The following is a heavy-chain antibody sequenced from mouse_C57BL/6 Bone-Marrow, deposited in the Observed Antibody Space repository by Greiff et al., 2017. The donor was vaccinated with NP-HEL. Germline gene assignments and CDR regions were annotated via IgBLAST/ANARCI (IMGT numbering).Heavy chain of an antibody. Sequence: EVKLVESGGGLVQPGESLKLSCESNEYEFPSHDMSWVRKTPEKRLELVAAINSDGGSTYYPDTMERRFIISRDNTKKTLYLQMSSLRSEDTALYYCARQSGYYGSSYWYFDVWGTGTTVTVSS. V-gene: IGHV5-2*01. CDR3: ARQSGYYGSSYWYFDV. CDR1: EYEFPSHD. CDR2: INSDGGST. J-gene: IGHJ1*03. D-gene: IGHD1-1*01.